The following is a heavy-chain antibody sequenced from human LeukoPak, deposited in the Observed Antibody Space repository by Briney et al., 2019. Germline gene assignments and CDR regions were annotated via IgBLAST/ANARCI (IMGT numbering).Heavy chain of an antibody. CDR2: IKQDGSAK. D-gene: IGHD2-15*01. Sequence: PGGSLRLSCAASGFTFSRHWMYWVRQAPGKGLEWVANIKQDGSAKPYVDSVKGRSTISRDNAKNSLFLQMNSLRAEDTAVYYCARDNGWSADFWGQGTLVTVSS. J-gene: IGHJ4*02. CDR1: GFTFSRHW. V-gene: IGHV3-7*03. CDR3: ARDNGWSADF.